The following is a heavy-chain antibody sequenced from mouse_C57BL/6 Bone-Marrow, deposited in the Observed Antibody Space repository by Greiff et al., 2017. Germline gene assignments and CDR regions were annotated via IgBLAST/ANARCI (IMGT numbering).Heavy chain of an antibody. V-gene: IGHV1-18*01. CDR2: INPNNGGT. D-gene: IGHD1-1*01. CDR3: ARFQWRYYGSGAWFAY. Sequence: EVQLQQSGPELVKPGASVKIPCKASGYTFTDYNMDWVKQSHGKSLEWIGDINPNNGGTIYNQKFKGKATLTVDKSSSTAYMELRSLTAEDTAVYYCARFQWRYYGSGAWFAYWGQGTLVTVSA. J-gene: IGHJ3*01. CDR1: GYTFTDYN.